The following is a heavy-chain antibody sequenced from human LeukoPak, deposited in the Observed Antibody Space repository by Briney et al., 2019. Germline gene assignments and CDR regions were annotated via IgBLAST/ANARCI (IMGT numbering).Heavy chain of an antibody. Sequence: HPGGSLRLSCAASGFTVSSNYMSWVRQAPGKGLEWVSVIYSGGSTYYADSVKGRFTISRDNSKNTLYLQMNSLRAEDTAVYYCARGGNRYSGSYFDYWGQGTLVTVSS. J-gene: IGHJ4*02. V-gene: IGHV3-53*01. D-gene: IGHD1-26*01. CDR2: IYSGGST. CDR1: GFTVSSNY. CDR3: ARGGNRYSGSYFDY.